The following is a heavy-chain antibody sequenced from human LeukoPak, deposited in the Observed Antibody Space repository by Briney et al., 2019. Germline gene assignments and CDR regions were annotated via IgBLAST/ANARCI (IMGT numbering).Heavy chain of an antibody. CDR3: ARANSGSYWNY. J-gene: IGHJ4*02. D-gene: IGHD1-26*01. Sequence: SVKVSCKASGGTFSSYAISWVRQAPGQGLEWMGGIIPIFGTATYAQKFQGRVTITTDESTSTAYMELSSLRSEDTAVYYCARANSGSYWNYWGQGTLVTVSS. V-gene: IGHV1-69*05. CDR1: GGTFSSYA. CDR2: IIPIFGTA.